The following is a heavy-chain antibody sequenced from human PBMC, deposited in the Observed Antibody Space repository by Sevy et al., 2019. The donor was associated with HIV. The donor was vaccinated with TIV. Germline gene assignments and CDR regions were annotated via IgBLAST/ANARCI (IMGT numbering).Heavy chain of an antibody. Sequence: GGSLRLSCGASGFTFSTYWMSWVRQAPGKGLEWVANINQAGSQKYYVDSVKGRFTISKDNAKNSLYLQMGSLRAEDTAVYYCAREFDGGPDYWGQGTLVTVSS. CDR1: GFTFSTYW. CDR3: AREFDGGPDY. V-gene: IGHV3-7*01. D-gene: IGHD3-9*01. J-gene: IGHJ4*02. CDR2: INQAGSQK.